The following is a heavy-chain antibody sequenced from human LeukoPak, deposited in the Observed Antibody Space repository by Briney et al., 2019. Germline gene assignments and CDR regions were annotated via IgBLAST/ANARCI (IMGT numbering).Heavy chain of an antibody. V-gene: IGHV4-34*01. CDR3: ARGHMGGNPTTD. CDR1: GGSFSGHY. CDR2: NNHNDST. D-gene: IGHD4-23*01. Sequence: PSELLCLTCAVYGGSFSGHYWSWIRQPPGKWLEWIGENNHNDSTTHNPSLKSPVTISVDPSKITFSLKLSSVTAAYTALYYCARGHMGGNPTTDWGQGNLVTVSS. J-gene: IGHJ4*02.